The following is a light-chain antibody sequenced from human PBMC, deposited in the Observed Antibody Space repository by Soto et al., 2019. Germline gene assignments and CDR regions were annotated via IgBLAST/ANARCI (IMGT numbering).Light chain of an antibody. V-gene: IGKV3-11*01. CDR3: QQRSHWPRT. J-gene: IGKJ1*01. CDR1: QSVNRY. Sequence: EIVLTQSPATLSLSPGESASLSCRASQSVNRYLAWYQQKPGQAPRLLIYDTSDRATGVPARFSGSGFGTDFTLTISGLEPEDFAVYYCQQRSHWPRTFGQGNRVEIK. CDR2: DTS.